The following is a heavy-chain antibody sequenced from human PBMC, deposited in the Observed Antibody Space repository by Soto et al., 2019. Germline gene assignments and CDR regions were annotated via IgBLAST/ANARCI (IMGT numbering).Heavy chain of an antibody. Sequence: SESLSPTCTVSGGSTSSGAYDWGWIRQPPGKGLEWIGYIYYSGSTYYNPSLKSRVTISVDTSKNQFSLKLSSVTAADTAVYYCARTHYDYSNLRLFDPWGQGTQVTVSS. CDR1: GGSTSSGAYD. D-gene: IGHD4-4*01. J-gene: IGHJ5*02. V-gene: IGHV4-30-4*01. CDR2: IYYSGST. CDR3: ARTHYDYSNLRLFDP.